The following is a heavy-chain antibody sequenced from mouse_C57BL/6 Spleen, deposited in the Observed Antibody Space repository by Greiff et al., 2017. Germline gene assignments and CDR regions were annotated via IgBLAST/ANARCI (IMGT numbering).Heavy chain of an antibody. Sequence: EVQLVESGGGLVKPGGSLKLSCAASGFTFSDYGMHWVRQAPEKGLEWVAYISSGSSTIYYADTVKGRFTISSDNAKNTLFLQMTSLRSEDTAMYYCARQLGYYIDYWGQGTTLTVSS. V-gene: IGHV5-17*01. CDR2: ISSGSSTI. J-gene: IGHJ2*01. D-gene: IGHD4-1*02. CDR3: ARQLGYYIDY. CDR1: GFTFSDYG.